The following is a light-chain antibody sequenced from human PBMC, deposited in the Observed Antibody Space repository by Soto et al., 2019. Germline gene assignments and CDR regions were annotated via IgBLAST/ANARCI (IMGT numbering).Light chain of an antibody. V-gene: IGLV2-14*01. CDR3: SSYTSSSKNV. CDR1: SSDVGGYNY. J-gene: IGLJ1*01. Sequence: QSVLTQPASVSGSPGQSITISCTGTSSDVGGYNYVSWYQQHPGKAPKLMIYDVSNRPSGVSSRFFGSKSGNTASLTISVLQAEDEADYYSSSYTSSSKNVFGTGTKVTVL. CDR2: DVS.